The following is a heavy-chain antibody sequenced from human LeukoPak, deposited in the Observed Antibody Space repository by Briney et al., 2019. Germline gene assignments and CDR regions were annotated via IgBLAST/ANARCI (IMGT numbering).Heavy chain of an antibody. CDR2: ISGSGDST. J-gene: IGHJ4*02. D-gene: IGHD1-26*01. V-gene: IGHV3-23*01. Sequence: GGSLRLSCAASGFTFSGSAMSWVRQAPGKGLEWVSRISGSGDSTYYADSVKGRFTISRDNSKNTLYLQMNNLRAEDTAVYYCATQAGSGSYVFDYWGQGTLVTVSS. CDR3: ATQAGSGSYVFDY. CDR1: GFTFSGSA.